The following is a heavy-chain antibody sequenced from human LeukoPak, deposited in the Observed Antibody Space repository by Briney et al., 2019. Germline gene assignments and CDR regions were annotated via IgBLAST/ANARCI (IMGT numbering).Heavy chain of an antibody. CDR2: IDPDSGGT. CDR3: AREYYDSTGRKHAFDI. Sequence: GASVKVSCKASGYTFIDYYMHWVRQAPGQGLEWMGGIDPDSGGTSYTQKFQGRVTMTRDTSITTAYMEMYRLRSDDTAVYFCAREYYDSTGRKHAFDIWGQGTLVTVSS. CDR1: GYTFIDYY. J-gene: IGHJ3*02. V-gene: IGHV1-2*02. D-gene: IGHD3-22*01.